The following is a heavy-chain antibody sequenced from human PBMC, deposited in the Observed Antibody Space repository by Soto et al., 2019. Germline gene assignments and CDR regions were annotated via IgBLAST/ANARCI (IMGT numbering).Heavy chain of an antibody. CDR2: INHSGST. J-gene: IGHJ6*02. CDR3: ARDRITAHYYFGMDV. V-gene: IGHV4-34*01. Sequence: LSLTCAVYGGSFSGYYWSWIRQPPGKGLEWIGEINHSGSTNYNPSLKSRVTISVDTSKNQFSLKLSSVTAADTAVYYCARDRITAHYYFGMDVWGQGNTVPVS. D-gene: IGHD5-18*01. CDR1: GGSFSGYY.